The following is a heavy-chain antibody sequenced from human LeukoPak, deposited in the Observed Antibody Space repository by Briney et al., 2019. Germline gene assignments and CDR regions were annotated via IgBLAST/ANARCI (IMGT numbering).Heavy chain of an antibody. J-gene: IGHJ4*02. V-gene: IGHV4-31*03. CDR2: IYYTGIT. CDR1: GGSVSSGSHY. D-gene: IGHD3-16*01. Sequence: SETLSLTCTVSGGSVSSGSHYYNWIRQHPGKGLEWIGYIYYTGITSYNPSLKSRAIMSVDTSMNQLSLKLSSLTVADTAVYYCAASSGVTLGRFWGQGTLVTVSS. CDR3: AASSGVTLGRF.